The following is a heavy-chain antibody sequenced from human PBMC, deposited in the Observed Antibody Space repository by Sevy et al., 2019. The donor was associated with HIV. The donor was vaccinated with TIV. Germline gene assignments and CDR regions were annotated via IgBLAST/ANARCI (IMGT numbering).Heavy chain of an antibody. V-gene: IGHV3-30-3*01. Sequence: GGSLRLSCAASGFTFSSYAMHWVRQAPGKGLEWVAVISYDGSNKYYADSVKGRFTISRDNSENTLYLQMSSLRAEDTAVYYCARNREGRRWLQFDYWGQGTLVTVSS. CDR2: ISYDGSNK. CDR1: GFTFSSYA. J-gene: IGHJ4*02. D-gene: IGHD5-12*01. CDR3: ARNREGRRWLQFDY.